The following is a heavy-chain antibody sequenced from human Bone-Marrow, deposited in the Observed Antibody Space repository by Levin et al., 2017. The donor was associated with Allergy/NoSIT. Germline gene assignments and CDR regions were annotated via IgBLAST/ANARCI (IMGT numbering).Heavy chain of an antibody. Sequence: LSLTCAASGFTFTNYAMTWVRQAPGKGLEWVSSITGSGAGTQYADSVKGRFTISRDNSKNTLYLQMNSLRAEDTAVYYCAKDPNGDYVGAFDTWGQGTKVSVSS. D-gene: IGHD4-17*01. CDR2: ITGSGAGT. V-gene: IGHV3-23*01. CDR3: AKDPNGDYVGAFDT. J-gene: IGHJ3*02. CDR1: GFTFTNYA.